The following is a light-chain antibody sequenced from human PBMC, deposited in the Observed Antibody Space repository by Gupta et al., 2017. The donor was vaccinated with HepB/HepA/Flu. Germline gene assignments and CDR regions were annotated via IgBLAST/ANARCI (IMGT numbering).Light chain of an antibody. Sequence: IVMTQYPPTLPLSPGERITLSCRASESVENMLAWYQQKQAQTPRLLIYDASTRSKGSPARCSGSGAARDLSLPISSSEYEDFAVYYCQHHRHWPPNVTFGQGTKVEIK. J-gene: IGKJ1*01. CDR3: QHHRHWPPNVT. V-gene: IGKV3-15*01. CDR2: DAS. CDR1: ESVENM.